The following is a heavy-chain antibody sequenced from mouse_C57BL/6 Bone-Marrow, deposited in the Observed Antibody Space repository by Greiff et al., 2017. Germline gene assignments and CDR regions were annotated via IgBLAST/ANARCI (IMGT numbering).Heavy chain of an antibody. V-gene: IGHV1-18*01. D-gene: IGHD1-1*01. CDR1: GYTFTDYN. Sequence: EVQLQQSGPELVKPGASVKIPCKASGYTFTDYNMDWVKQSHGKSLEWIGDINPNNGGTIYNQKFKGKATLTVDKSSSTAYMELRSLTSEDTAVYYCAREGNYYGSSSYYFDYWGQGTTLTVSS. CDR3: AREGNYYGSSSYYFDY. CDR2: INPNNGGT. J-gene: IGHJ2*01.